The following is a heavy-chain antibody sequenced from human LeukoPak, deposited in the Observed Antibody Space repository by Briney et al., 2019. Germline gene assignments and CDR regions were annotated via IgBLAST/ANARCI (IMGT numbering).Heavy chain of an antibody. D-gene: IGHD6-19*01. CDR3: ARNLAVAPHAYYFDY. CDR1: GYTFTDYP. CDR2: INVGNGNT. V-gene: IGHV1-3*03. J-gene: IGHJ4*02. Sequence: ASVKVSCKASGYTFTDYPMHWVRQAPGQRLEWMGRINVGNGNTKYSQEFQGRVTITRDTSASTAYMELSSLRSEDMAVYYCARNLAVAPHAYYFDYWGQGTLVTVSS.